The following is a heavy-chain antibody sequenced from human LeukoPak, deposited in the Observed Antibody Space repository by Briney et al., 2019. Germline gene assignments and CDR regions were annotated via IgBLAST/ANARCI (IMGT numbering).Heavy chain of an antibody. CDR1: GFTFSSYW. CDR2: LKEDGSEK. D-gene: IGHD3-10*01. Sequence: GGSLRLSCEASGFTFSSYWMSWVRQAPGKGLEWVANLKEDGSEKYYVDSVKGRFTISRDNAKNSLYLQMNSLRAEDTGVYYCARELRVYYYYGMDVWGQGTTVTVSS. CDR3: ARELRVYYYYGMDV. V-gene: IGHV3-7*01. J-gene: IGHJ6*02.